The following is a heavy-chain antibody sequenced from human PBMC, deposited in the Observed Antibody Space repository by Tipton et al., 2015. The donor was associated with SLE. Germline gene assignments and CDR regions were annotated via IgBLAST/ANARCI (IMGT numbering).Heavy chain of an antibody. Sequence: SLRLSCAASGFAFNTAWVTRVRQAPGKGLEWVGRIKSMSDGGTADFAATVKGRIIMSRNDADNTMYLDLHSLTAEDTAVYYCTTDRYGLHGGLDYWGQGTLVTVSS. V-gene: IGHV3-15*05. D-gene: IGHD4-17*01. J-gene: IGHJ4*02. CDR2: IKSMSDGGTA. CDR3: TTDRYGLHGGLDY. CDR1: GFAFNTAW.